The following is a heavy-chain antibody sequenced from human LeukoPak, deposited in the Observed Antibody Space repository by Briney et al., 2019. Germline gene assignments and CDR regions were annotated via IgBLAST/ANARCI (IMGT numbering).Heavy chain of an antibody. CDR2: ISAYNGDS. CDR1: GYSFINYG. CDR3: ARALPEEDY. D-gene: IGHD1-26*01. J-gene: IGHJ4*02. Sequence: ASVKVSCKASGYSFINYGINWVRQAPGQGLEWMGWISAYNGDSNYAQKFQGRVTMTTDTSATTAYMELRSLTSDDTAVYYCARALPEEDYWGQGTLVTVSS. V-gene: IGHV1-18*01.